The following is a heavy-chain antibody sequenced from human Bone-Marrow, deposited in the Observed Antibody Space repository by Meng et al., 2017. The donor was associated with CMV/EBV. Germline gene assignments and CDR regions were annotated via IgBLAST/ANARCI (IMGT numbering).Heavy chain of an antibody. J-gene: IGHJ4*02. D-gene: IGHD2-15*01. V-gene: IGHV1-18*01. CDR1: GYTFTNYG. CDR2: ISPYNGNT. CDR3: ARVYIVGWRGYPEGY. Sequence: ASVKVSCKTSGYTFTNYGIIWVRQAPGQGLEWMGWISPYNGNTNYAQNFQGRVTMTTDTSTDTAYMELRSLRSADTAVYYCARVYIVGWRGYPEGYWAQGTLVTVS.